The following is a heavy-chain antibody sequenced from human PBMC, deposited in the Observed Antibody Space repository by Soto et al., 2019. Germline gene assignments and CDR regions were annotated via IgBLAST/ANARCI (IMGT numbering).Heavy chain of an antibody. CDR3: ARGQASVRYCSGGSCYSRGYYFDY. D-gene: IGHD2-15*01. CDR1: GGSFSGYY. V-gene: IGHV4-34*01. CDR2: INHSGST. J-gene: IGHJ4*02. Sequence: QVQLQQWGAGLLKPSETLSLTCAVYGGSFSGYYWSWIRQPPGKGLAWIGEINHSGSTNYNPSLKSRVTISVDPSKNQFSLKLSSVTAAGTAVYYCARGQASVRYCSGGSCYSRGYYFDYWGQGTLVTVSS.